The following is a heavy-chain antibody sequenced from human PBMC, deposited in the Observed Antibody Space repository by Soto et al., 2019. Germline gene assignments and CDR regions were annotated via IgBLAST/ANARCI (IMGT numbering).Heavy chain of an antibody. CDR3: TRDSGIVLVPVTSMDV. Sequence: QVQLVESGGGVVQPGRSLRLSCAASGFIFSTYAMHWVRQAPGKGLEWVALISYDGGNEYYADSVKGRFTISRDDSENTLYLQMIGLRAEDTAVYHCTRDSGIVLVPVTSMDVWGQGTTVTVSS. J-gene: IGHJ6*02. D-gene: IGHD2-2*01. CDR2: ISYDGGNE. V-gene: IGHV3-30-3*01. CDR1: GFIFSTYA.